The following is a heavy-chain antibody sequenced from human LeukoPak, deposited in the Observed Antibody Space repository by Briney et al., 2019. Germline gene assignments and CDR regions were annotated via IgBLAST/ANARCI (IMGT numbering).Heavy chain of an antibody. Sequence: GGSLRLSCAASGFTFSSYSMNWVRQAPGKGLEWVSSISSSSSHIYYADSVKGRFTISRDNAKNSLYLQMNSLRAEDTAVYYCARDGPDSSSSLSDYWGQGTLVTASS. D-gene: IGHD6-6*01. CDR1: GFTFSSYS. V-gene: IGHV3-21*01. CDR2: ISSSSSHI. J-gene: IGHJ4*02. CDR3: ARDGPDSSSSLSDY.